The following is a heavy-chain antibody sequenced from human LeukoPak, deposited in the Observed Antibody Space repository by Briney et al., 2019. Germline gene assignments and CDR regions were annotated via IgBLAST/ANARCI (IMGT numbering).Heavy chain of an antibody. J-gene: IGHJ4*02. CDR3: ARLGVGGDDPLYYFDY. CDR2: IYYSGST. V-gene: IGHV4-59*08. D-gene: IGHD3-3*01. Sequence: PSETLSLTCTVSGGSISGYYYSGIRQPPGKGLEWIGYIYYSGSTNYNPSLKSRVTISLDTSKNQFSLKLSSVTAADTAVYYCARLGVGGDDPLYYFDYWGQGTLVTVSS. CDR1: GGSISGYY.